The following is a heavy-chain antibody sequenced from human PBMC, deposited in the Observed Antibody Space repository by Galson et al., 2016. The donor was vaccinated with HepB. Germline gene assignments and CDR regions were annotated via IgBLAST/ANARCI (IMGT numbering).Heavy chain of an antibody. D-gene: IGHD5-12*01. Sequence: SLRLSCAASGFIFRNNAMHWVRQAPGKGLEWVAVISDDGNNKLYGDFVKGRFSLSRDNPKNTLYLHMNSLSADDTAVYYCAREPRTFVDSTLVLYYDYWGQGTQVTVSS. J-gene: IGHJ4*02. CDR2: ISDDGNNK. V-gene: IGHV3-30*04. CDR3: AREPRTFVDSTLVLYYDY. CDR1: GFIFRNNA.